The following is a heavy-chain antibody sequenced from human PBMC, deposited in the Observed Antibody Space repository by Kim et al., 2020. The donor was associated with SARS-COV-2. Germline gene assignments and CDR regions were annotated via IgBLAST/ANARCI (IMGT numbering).Heavy chain of an antibody. V-gene: IGHV1-18*01. D-gene: IGHD2-2*01. Sequence: AQKLQGRVSMTTDTSTSTAYMGLRSLRSDDTAVYYCAREGVVVPAAPLDYWGQGTLVTVSS. CDR3: AREGVVVPAAPLDY. J-gene: IGHJ4*02.